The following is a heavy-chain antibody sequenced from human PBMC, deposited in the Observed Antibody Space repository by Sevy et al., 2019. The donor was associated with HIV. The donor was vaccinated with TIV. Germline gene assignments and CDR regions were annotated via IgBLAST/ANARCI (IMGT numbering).Heavy chain of an antibody. V-gene: IGHV3-30*04. CDR2: ISYDGSNT. D-gene: IGHD2-8*01. J-gene: IGHJ4*02. CDR1: GFTLSSYA. Sequence: GSLRLSCAASGFTLSSYAMHWVRQAPGKGLEWVAVISYDGSNTYYADSVKGRFTISRDNSNNILYLQMNSLRAEDTAVYYCARDGHVIMVYADYFDYWGQGTLVTVSS. CDR3: ARDGHVIMVYADYFDY.